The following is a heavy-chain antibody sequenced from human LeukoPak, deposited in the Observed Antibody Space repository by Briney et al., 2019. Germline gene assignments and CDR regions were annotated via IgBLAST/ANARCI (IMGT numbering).Heavy chain of an antibody. CDR1: GFTFSSYA. J-gene: IGHJ4*02. CDR2: ISNSGGIT. V-gene: IGHV3-23*01. D-gene: IGHD3-22*01. Sequence: GGSLRLSCAASGFTFSSYAMSWVRQAPGKGLEWVSTISNSGGITYYADSVKGRFTISRDNSKNTLYLLMSSLRAKDTAIYYCAKGGNYDSSGYYYVYWGQGTLVTVSS. CDR3: AKGGNYDSSGYYYVY.